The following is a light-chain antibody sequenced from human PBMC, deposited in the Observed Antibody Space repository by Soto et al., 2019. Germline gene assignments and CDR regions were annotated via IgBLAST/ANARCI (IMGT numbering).Light chain of an antibody. J-gene: IGKJ2*01. CDR2: GAS. CDR1: QSVSNNY. CDR3: QQYGSSPGT. Sequence: EIVLTQSPGTLSLSPGERATLSCRASQSVSNNYLAWYQQKPCQAPRLLISGASRRATGIPDRFSGGGSGTAFTLPISRVEPDDFAVYYCQQYGSSPGTVGEGTNLEI. V-gene: IGKV3-20*01.